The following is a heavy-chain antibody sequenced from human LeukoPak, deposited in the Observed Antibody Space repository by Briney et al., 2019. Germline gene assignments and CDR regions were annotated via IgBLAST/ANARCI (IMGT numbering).Heavy chain of an antibody. CDR2: IYYSGST. CDR1: GGSISSYY. J-gene: IGHJ5*02. Sequence: SETLSLTCTVSGGSISSYYWSWIRQPPGKGLEWIGYIYYSGSTNYNPSLKSRVTISVDTSKNQFSLKLSSVTAADTAVYYCARSQHSSSWYWFDPWGQGTLVTVSS. D-gene: IGHD6-13*01. V-gene: IGHV4-59*01. CDR3: ARSQHSSSWYWFDP.